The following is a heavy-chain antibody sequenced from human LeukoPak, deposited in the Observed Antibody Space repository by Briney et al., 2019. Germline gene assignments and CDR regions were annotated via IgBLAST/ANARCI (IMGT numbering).Heavy chain of an antibody. CDR1: GFTFSSYW. CDR2: INSDGSST. J-gene: IGHJ4*02. V-gene: IGHV3-74*01. CDR3: AKDEKGRGTKAFDY. D-gene: IGHD1-14*01. Sequence: GGSLRLSCAASGFTFSSYWMHWVRQAPGKGLVWVSRINSDGSSTSYADSVKGRFTISRDNAKNTLYLQMNSLRAEDTAVYYCAKDEKGRGTKAFDYWGQGTLVTVSS.